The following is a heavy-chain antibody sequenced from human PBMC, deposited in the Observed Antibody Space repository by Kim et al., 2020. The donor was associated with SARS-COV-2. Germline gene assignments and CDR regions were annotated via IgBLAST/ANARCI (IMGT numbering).Heavy chain of an antibody. V-gene: IGHV4-59*09. J-gene: IGHJ5*02. Sequence: NTARNSQVTISEDTSKNQFSLKRSSVTAADTAVNYCARGGSYNWGKWFDTWGQGTLVTVSS. D-gene: IGHD1-1*01. CDR3: ARGGSYNWGKWFDT.